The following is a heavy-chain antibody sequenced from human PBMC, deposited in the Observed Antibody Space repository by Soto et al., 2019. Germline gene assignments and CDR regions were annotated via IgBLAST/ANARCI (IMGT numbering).Heavy chain of an antibody. CDR1: CYTFTSYG. CDR3: AMDYGDRPEYFKH. CDR2: ISPLKGRT. Sequence: QVQLVQSGPDLKRPGASMKVSCKASCYTFTSYGISWVRQAPGQGLEWMAWISPLKGRTQYSQKAQGRVTLSTDTSSNTAYMEMTTLRVDDTAVYYCAMDYGDRPEYFKHWGQDTLVTVS. D-gene: IGHD4-17*01. V-gene: IGHV1-18*04. J-gene: IGHJ1*01.